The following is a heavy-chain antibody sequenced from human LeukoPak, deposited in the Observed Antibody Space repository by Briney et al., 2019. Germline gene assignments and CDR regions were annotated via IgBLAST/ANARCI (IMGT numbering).Heavy chain of an antibody. V-gene: IGHV3-53*01. J-gene: IGHJ3*02. CDR2: IYSGGST. Sequence: TGGSLRLSCAASGLTASSNYMSWVRQAPGKGLEWVSVIYSGGSTYYADSVKGRFTISRDNSKNTLYLQMNSLRAEDTAVYYCARVKTAMVDDAFDIWGQGTMVTVSS. D-gene: IGHD5-18*01. CDR1: GLTASSNY. CDR3: ARVKTAMVDDAFDI.